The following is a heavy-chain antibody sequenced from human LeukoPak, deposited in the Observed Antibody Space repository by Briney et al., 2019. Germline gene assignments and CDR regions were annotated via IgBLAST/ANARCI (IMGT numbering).Heavy chain of an antibody. CDR3: AGQVDTSGYYGCVDY. Sequence: GGSLRLSCAASGLIVSSNYMSSVRHAPGKGLEWVSLIYSGGDTYYADPVKARFPLSRENSKNTLYCKMNSMKAEDTAVYYCAGQVDTSGYYGCVDYWGRGTLVTVSS. CDR2: IYSGGDT. V-gene: IGHV3-53*01. D-gene: IGHD3-22*01. J-gene: IGHJ4*02. CDR1: GLIVSSNY.